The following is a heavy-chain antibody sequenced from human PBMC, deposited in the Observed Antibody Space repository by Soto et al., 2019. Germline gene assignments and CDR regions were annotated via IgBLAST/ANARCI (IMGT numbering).Heavy chain of an antibody. CDR3: AKEWYYDILTGYYRIFNY. V-gene: IGHV3-23*01. CDR2: ISGSGGST. CDR1: GFTFSSYA. Sequence: PGGSLRLSCAASGFTFSSYAMSWVRQAPGKGLEWVSAISGSGGSTYYADSVKGRFTISRDNSKNTLYLQMNSLRAEDTAVYYCAKEWYYDILTGYYRIFNYWGQGTLVTVSS. D-gene: IGHD3-9*01. J-gene: IGHJ4*02.